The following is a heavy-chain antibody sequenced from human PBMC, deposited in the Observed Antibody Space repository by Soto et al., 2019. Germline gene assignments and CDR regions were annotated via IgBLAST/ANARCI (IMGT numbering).Heavy chain of an antibody. CDR1: GFTFSSYG. V-gene: IGHV3-30*18. CDR2: ISYDESDI. J-gene: IGHJ6*02. D-gene: IGHD2-15*01. CDR3: TKDTGYCSGGRCYSTPYYYYYYGMDA. Sequence: GGSLRLSCAASGFTFSSYGMHWVRQAPGKGLEWVAVISYDESDIYYSDSLKGRFTISRDNSKNTLYLQMSSLRPEDTAVYYCTKDTGYCSGGRCYSTPYYYYYYGMDAWGQGTTVTVSS.